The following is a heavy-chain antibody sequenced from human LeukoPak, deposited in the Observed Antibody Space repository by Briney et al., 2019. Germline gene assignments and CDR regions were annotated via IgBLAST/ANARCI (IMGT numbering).Heavy chain of an antibody. Sequence: PSETLSLTCSVSGGSISSYSWSWIRQPPGKGLEWIGYIYYSGSTNYNPSLKSRVTISVDTSKNQFSLKLSSVTAADTAVYYCARYMPRGPYYYYMDVWGKGTTVTVSS. D-gene: IGHD2-2*01. V-gene: IGHV4-59*08. J-gene: IGHJ6*03. CDR2: IYYSGST. CDR1: GGSISSYS. CDR3: ARYMPRGPYYYYMDV.